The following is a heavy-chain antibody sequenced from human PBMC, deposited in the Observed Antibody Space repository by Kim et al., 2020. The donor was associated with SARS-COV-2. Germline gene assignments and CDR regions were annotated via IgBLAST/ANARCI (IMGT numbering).Heavy chain of an antibody. CDR3: ARDLGPGSSSWGSLGNNWFDP. J-gene: IGHJ5*02. V-gene: IGHV1-2*02. CDR1: GYTFTGYY. CDR2: INPNSGGT. D-gene: IGHD6-13*01. Sequence: ASVKVSCKASGYTFTGYYMHWVRQAPGQGLEWMGWINPNSGGTNYAQKFQGRVTMTRDTSISTAYMELSRLRSDDTAVYYCARDLGPGSSSWGSLGNNWFDPWGQGTLVTVSS.